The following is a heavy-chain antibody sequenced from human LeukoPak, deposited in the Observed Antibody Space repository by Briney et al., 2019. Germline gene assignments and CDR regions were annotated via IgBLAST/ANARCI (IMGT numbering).Heavy chain of an antibody. CDR1: GFTFSSYA. CDR2: ISSNGGST. CDR3: ARVYDHAFHY. D-gene: IGHD3-3*01. J-gene: IGHJ4*02. V-gene: IGHV3-64*01. Sequence: GGSLRLSCAASGFTFSSYAMHWVRQAPGKGLEYVSAISSNGGSTYYANSVKGRFTISRDNSKNTLYLQMGSLRAEDMAVYYCARVYDHAFHYWGQGTLVTVSS.